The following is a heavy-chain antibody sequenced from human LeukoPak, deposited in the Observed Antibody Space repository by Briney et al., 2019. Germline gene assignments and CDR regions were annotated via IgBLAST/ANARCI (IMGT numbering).Heavy chain of an antibody. CDR1: GFTFDDYA. D-gene: IGHD2-8*01. Sequence: GGSLRLSCAASGFTFDDYAMHWVRQAPGKGLEWVSGISWNSGFIGYADSVKGRFTISRDNAKNSLYLQMNSLRAEDTAVYYCARDRTNGVCYLDYWGQGTLVTVSS. CDR3: ARDRTNGVCYLDY. V-gene: IGHV3-9*01. J-gene: IGHJ4*02. CDR2: ISWNSGFI.